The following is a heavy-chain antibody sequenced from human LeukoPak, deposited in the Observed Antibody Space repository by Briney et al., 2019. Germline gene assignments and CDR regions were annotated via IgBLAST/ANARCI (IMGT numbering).Heavy chain of an antibody. CDR2: IIPILGIA. Sequence: GASVKVSCKASGGTFSSYAISWVRQAPGQGLEWMGRIIPILGIANYAQKFQGRVTITADKSTSTAYMELSSLRSEDTAVYYCASVAGRKDQLLSDYWGQGTLVTVSS. J-gene: IGHJ4*02. V-gene: IGHV1-69*04. CDR1: GGTFSSYA. CDR3: ASVAGRKDQLLSDY. D-gene: IGHD2-2*01.